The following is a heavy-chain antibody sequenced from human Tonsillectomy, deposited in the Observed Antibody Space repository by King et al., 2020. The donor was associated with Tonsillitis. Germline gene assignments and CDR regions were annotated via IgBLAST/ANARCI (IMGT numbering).Heavy chain of an antibody. CDR3: ARDPRLPGQQLVLPFDD. J-gene: IGHJ4*02. CDR1: GYSFISYG. CDR2: ISAYNGNT. D-gene: IGHD6-13*01. V-gene: IGHV1-18*01. Sequence: VQLVESGAEVKKPGASVKVSCKASGYSFISYGISWVRQAPGQGLEWMGWISAYNGNTKYAQKFQGRVTMTTDTSTSTAYMELRSLRSDDTAVYYCARDPRLPGQQLVLPFDDWGQGTLVTVSS.